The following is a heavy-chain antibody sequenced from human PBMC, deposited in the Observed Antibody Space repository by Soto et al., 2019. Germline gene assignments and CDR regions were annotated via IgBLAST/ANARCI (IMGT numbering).Heavy chain of an antibody. CDR3: AHATYSSGYYYLDY. D-gene: IGHD3-22*01. Sequence: QITLKESGPPLVKPTQTLTLTCTFSGFSLSTSGVGVGWIRQPPGKALEWLALIYWDDDKRYSPSLKSRLTTXKXTXXNQVVLTMTNMDPVDTATYYCAHATYSSGYYYLDYWGQGTLVTVSS. J-gene: IGHJ4*02. V-gene: IGHV2-5*02. CDR2: IYWDDDK. CDR1: GFSLSTSGVG.